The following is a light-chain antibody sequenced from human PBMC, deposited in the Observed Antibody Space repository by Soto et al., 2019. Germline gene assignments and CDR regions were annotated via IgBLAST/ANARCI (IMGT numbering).Light chain of an antibody. J-gene: IGLJ1*01. CDR2: DDS. V-gene: IGLV3-21*02. CDR3: QVYDYYGDQPYV. CDR1: NIARKG. Sequence: YALTQPPSVSVAPGQTARVTCGGANIARKGVHWYRQTPGQAPVMVLYDDSARPSGIPERFSGSNSGNTATLTISNIEAGDVAHYYSQVYDYYGDQPYVFGTGTKVPVL.